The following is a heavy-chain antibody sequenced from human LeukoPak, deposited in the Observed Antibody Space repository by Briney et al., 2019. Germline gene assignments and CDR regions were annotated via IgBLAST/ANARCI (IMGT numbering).Heavy chain of an antibody. V-gene: IGHV4-59*12. Sequence: SETLSLTCTVSGGSISSYYWSWIRQPPGKGLEWIGYIYYSGSTNYNPSLKSRVTISVDTSKNQFSLKLSSVTAADTAVYYCAADLLIRPIGPAALYYYMDVWGKGTTVTVSS. D-gene: IGHD2-2*01. J-gene: IGHJ6*03. CDR3: AADLLIRPIGPAALYYYMDV. CDR2: IYYSGST. CDR1: GGSISSYY.